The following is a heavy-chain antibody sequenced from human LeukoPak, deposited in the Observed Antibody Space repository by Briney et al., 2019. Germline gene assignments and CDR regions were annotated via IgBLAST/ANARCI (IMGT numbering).Heavy chain of an antibody. CDR2: IYYSGST. Sequence: SETGSLTCTVSGGSIRSYYWSWIRHPPGKGLEWIGYIYYSGSTNSNPSLKSRVTISVDTSKNQFSLKVSSVTAADTAVYYCARALIPGYCSGGTCSYFDYWGQGTLVTVSS. CDR3: ARALIPGYCSGGTCSYFDY. V-gene: IGHV4-59*01. CDR1: GGSIRSYY. J-gene: IGHJ4*02. D-gene: IGHD2-15*01.